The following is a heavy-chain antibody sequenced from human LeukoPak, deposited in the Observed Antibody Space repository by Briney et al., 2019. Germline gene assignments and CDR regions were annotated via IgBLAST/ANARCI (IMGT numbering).Heavy chain of an antibody. Sequence: PGGSLRLSCAASGFTFSSYAMSWVRQAPGKGLEWVSAISGSGVSTYYADSVKGRFTISRDNSKNTLYLQMNSLRAEDTAVYYCAKHTGPIYYYSGMDVWGQGTTVTVSS. CDR1: GFTFSSYA. V-gene: IGHV3-23*01. CDR3: AKHTGPIYYYSGMDV. D-gene: IGHD5-18*01. J-gene: IGHJ6*02. CDR2: ISGSGVST.